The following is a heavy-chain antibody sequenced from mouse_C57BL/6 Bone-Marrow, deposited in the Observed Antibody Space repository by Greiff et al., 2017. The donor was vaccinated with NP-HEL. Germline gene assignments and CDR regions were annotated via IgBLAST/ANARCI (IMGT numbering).Heavy chain of an antibody. Sequence: QVQLQQPGAELVKPGASVKLSCKASGYTFTSYWMQWVKQRPGQGLEWIGEIDPSDSYTNYNQKFKGKATLTVDTSSSTAYMQLSSLTSEDSAVYYCARGYDDAYWGQGTLVTVSA. D-gene: IGHD2-14*01. V-gene: IGHV1-50*01. J-gene: IGHJ3*01. CDR1: GYTFTSYW. CDR2: IDPSDSYT. CDR3: ARGYDDAY.